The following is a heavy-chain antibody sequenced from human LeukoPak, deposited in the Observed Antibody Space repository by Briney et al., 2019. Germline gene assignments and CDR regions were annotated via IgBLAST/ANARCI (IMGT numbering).Heavy chain of an antibody. J-gene: IGHJ4*02. CDR2: IRFDATNK. CDR1: GFIFSGSC. D-gene: IGHD1-14*01. CDR3: AKEQYPGYFGF. V-gene: IGHV3-30*02. Sequence: GGSLRLSCAASGFIFSGSCMHWVRQAPGKGLEWVCFIRFDATNKYYADSVKGRFTISRDNSNNTLYLQLNNVRTEDTATYFCAKEQYPGYFGFWGQGTLVTVSA.